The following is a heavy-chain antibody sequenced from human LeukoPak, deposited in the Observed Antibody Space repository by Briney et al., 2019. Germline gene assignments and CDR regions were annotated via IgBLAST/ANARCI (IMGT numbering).Heavy chain of an antibody. CDR3: AKAPVTSCRGAYCYPFDS. CDR1: GFTLSTYA. V-gene: IGHV3-23*01. Sequence: GGSLRLSCAASGFTLSTYAMSWVRQTPGKGLEWVAATSSSDAGTYHADSVRGRFTISRDNSKNALYLQMNSLRAEDTAVYFCAKAPVTSCRGAYCYPFDSWGQGTLVTVSS. J-gene: IGHJ4*02. D-gene: IGHD2-21*01. CDR2: TSSSDAGT.